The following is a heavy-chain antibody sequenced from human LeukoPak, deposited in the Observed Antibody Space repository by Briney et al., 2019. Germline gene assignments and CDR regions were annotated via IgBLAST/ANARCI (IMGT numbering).Heavy chain of an antibody. D-gene: IGHD6-19*01. CDR3: AKGAGYSSGWHLDY. V-gene: IGHV3-43D*03. J-gene: IGHJ4*02. CDR2: ISWDGGST. Sequence: GGSLRLSCAASGFTFDDYAMHWVRQAPGKGLEWVSLISWDGGSTYYADSVKGRFTISRDNSKNSLYLQMNSLRAEDTALYYCAKGAGYSSGWHLDYWGQGTLVTVSS. CDR1: GFTFDDYA.